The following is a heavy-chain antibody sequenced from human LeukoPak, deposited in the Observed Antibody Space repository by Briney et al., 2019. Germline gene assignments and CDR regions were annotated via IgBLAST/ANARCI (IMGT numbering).Heavy chain of an antibody. D-gene: IGHD4-23*01. CDR1: VHTFIGYY. J-gene: IGHJ4*02. CDR2: INPHNGAI. Sequence: ASVKVSCKTSVHTFIGYYMHWVRQAPGRGLEWMGWINPHNGAINYAQKFQGRVTMTRHTSINTIYIELSRLGSDDTAVYYCTRGRLSPGKGFDHWGQGTLVTVST. CDR3: TRGRLSPGKGFDH. V-gene: IGHV1-2*02.